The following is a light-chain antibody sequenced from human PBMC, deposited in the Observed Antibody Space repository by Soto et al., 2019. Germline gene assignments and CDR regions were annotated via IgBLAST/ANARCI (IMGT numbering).Light chain of an antibody. CDR3: QQYNSLWT. Sequence: DIQMTQSPSTLSASVGDRVTITCRASQSISSWVAWYQQKPGKAPKLLIYKASSLESGVPSRFSDSGSGTEFTLTISSLQPDDFATYYCQQYNSLWTFCQGTQVEIK. CDR2: KAS. J-gene: IGKJ1*01. V-gene: IGKV1-5*03. CDR1: QSISSW.